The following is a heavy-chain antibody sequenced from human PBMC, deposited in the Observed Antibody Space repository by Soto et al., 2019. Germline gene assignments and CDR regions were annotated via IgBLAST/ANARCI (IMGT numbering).Heavy chain of an antibody. Sequence: SLRLSCAASGFTSSSYWMGWVRQAPGKGLEWVSGIKGNGSEKDYVDSVKGRFTISRDNAKNSLYLQMNSLRAEDTALYHCARDFEYSSSSDAFDIWGQGTMVTVSS. CDR3: ARDFEYSSSSDAFDI. D-gene: IGHD6-6*01. J-gene: IGHJ3*02. V-gene: IGHV3-7*03. CDR1: GFTSSSYW. CDR2: IKGNGSEK.